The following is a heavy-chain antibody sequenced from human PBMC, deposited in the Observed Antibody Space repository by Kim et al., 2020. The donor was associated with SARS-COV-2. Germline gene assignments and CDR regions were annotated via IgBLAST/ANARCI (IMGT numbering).Heavy chain of an antibody. CDR3: ARGKGTGELLFYYYYYGMDV. CDR2: IIPIFGTA. CDR1: GGTFSSYA. V-gene: IGHV1-69*13. Sequence: SVKVSCKASGGTFSSYAISWVRQAPGQGLEWMGGIIPIFGTANYAQKFQGRVTITADESTSTAYMELSSLRSEDTAVYYCARGKGTGELLFYYYYYGMDVWGQGTTVTVSS. D-gene: IGHD1-26*01. J-gene: IGHJ6*02.